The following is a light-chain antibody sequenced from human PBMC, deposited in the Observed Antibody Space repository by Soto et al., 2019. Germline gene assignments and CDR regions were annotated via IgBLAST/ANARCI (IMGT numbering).Light chain of an antibody. CDR3: QQYATSPHT. V-gene: IGKV3-20*01. CDR1: QSVPSSQ. Sequence: EIVLTQSPGTLSLSPGESATLSCRTSQSVPSSQVAWYQVKPGQTPRLLIYGASSRATGIPDRFSGVGSETYFTLTISRLEPEDLAVYYCQQYATSPHTFGQGTKREI. J-gene: IGKJ2*01. CDR2: GAS.